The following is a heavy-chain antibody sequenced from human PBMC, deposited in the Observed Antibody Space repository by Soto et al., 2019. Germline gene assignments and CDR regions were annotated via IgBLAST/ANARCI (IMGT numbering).Heavy chain of an antibody. V-gene: IGHV1-69*01. CDR3: ATIGARGPGYYYYYYGMDV. CDR2: IIPIFGTA. CDR1: GGTFSSYA. J-gene: IGHJ6*02. D-gene: IGHD2-15*01. Sequence: QVQLVQSGAEVKKPGSSVKVSCKASGGTFSSYAISWVRQAPGQGLELMGGIIPIFGTANYAQKFQGRVTITADESTSTAYMELSSLRSEDTAVYYCATIGARGPGYYYYYYGMDVWGQGTTVTVSS.